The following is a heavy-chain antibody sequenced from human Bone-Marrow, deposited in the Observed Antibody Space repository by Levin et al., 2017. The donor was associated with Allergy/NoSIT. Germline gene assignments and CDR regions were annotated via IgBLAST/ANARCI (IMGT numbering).Heavy chain of an antibody. V-gene: IGHV3-53*01. Sequence: PGESLKISCAASGFSVSNHYMSWVRQAPGKGLEWVSLVYSDGSTVYADSVKGRFTISRDNSKNTLYLQMNSLRAEDTAVYYCARDSGGQIHGNYGWGQGTLVTVSS. CDR2: VYSDGST. D-gene: IGHD1-7*01. CDR3: ARDSGGQIHGNYG. CDR1: GFSVSNHY. J-gene: IGHJ4*02.